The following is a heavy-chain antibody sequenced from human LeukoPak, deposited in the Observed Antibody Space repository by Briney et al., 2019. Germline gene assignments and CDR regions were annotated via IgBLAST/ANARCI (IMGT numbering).Heavy chain of an antibody. V-gene: IGHV1-24*01. Sequence: GASVKVSCKVSGYTLTELSMHWVRQAPGKGLEWMGGFDPEDGETIYAQKFQGRVTMTRDTYTSTVYMELSSLRSEDTAVYYCARAVWQQLSHFDYWGQGTLVTVSS. D-gene: IGHD6-13*01. J-gene: IGHJ4*02. CDR1: GYTLTELS. CDR2: FDPEDGET. CDR3: ARAVWQQLSHFDY.